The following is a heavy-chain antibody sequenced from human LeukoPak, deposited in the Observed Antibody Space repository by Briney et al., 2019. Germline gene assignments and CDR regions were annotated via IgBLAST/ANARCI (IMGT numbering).Heavy chain of an antibody. J-gene: IGHJ4*02. CDR2: ISGSGGST. Sequence: GGSPSLSCAASGFTFSSYAMSWVRQAPGKGLEWVSAISGSGGSTYYADSVKGRFTISRDNSKNTLYLQMNSLRAEDTAVYYCAKSLIGSGWYNYWGQGTLVTVSS. CDR1: GFTFSSYA. D-gene: IGHD6-19*01. CDR3: AKSLIGSGWYNY. V-gene: IGHV3-23*01.